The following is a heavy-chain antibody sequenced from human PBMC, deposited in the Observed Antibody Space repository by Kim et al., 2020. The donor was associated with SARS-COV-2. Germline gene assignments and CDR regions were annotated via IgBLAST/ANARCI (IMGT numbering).Heavy chain of an antibody. J-gene: IGHJ4*02. Sequence: SETLSLTCTVSGGSISSYYWSWIRQPPGNGLEWIGYIYYSGSTNYNPSLKSRVTISVDTSKNQFSLKLSSVTAADTAVYYCARHWEMATITGGFDYWGQGTLVTVSS. D-gene: IGHD5-12*01. CDR2: IYYSGST. CDR1: GGSISSYY. V-gene: IGHV4-59*08. CDR3: ARHWEMATITGGFDY.